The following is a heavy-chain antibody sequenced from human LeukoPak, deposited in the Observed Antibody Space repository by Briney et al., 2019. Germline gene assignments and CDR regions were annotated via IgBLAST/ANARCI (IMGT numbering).Heavy chain of an antibody. J-gene: IGHJ3*02. CDR1: GFTLSSNF. CDR2: IHTGGRT. V-gene: IGHV3-66*01. CDR3: AVRVTKGSWSAFDI. D-gene: IGHD4-17*01. Sequence: GGSPRLSCAASGFTLSSNFMTWVRQAPGKGLEWVSVIHTGGRTYYVDSVKGRFTISRDDSKNTFYLHMNSLRAEDAAVYYCAVRVTKGSWSAFDIWGQGTMVTVSS.